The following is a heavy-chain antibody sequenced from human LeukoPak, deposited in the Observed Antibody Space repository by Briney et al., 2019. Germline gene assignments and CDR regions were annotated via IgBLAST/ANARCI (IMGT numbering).Heavy chain of an antibody. CDR3: ARDRTISWFGELSPNWFDP. CDR2: INPNSGGT. J-gene: IGHJ5*02. V-gene: IGHV1-2*02. Sequence: ASVTVSFKGSGYIFTEYFIHWVRQAPGQGSEGMGWINPNSGGTDYTQKFQGRVTMNRDTDISTDYMEVRRQRADDTDVYYCARDRTISWFGELSPNWFDPWGQGTLVTVSS. CDR1: GYIFTEYF. D-gene: IGHD3-10*01.